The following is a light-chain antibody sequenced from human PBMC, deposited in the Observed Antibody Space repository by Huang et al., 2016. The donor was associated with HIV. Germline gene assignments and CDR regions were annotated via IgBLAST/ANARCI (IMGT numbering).Light chain of an antibody. Sequence: EVVMTQSPATLSVSPGERATLSCRASQSVRSDIAWYQQKPGQAPRLLIFGASTSATCIPARFSGSESGTEFTLTISSLQSEDVGTYYCHHYNNWPPRGTFGQGTKVEIK. CDR1: QSVRSD. J-gene: IGKJ1*01. V-gene: IGKV3-15*01. CDR2: GAS. CDR3: HHYNNWPPRGT.